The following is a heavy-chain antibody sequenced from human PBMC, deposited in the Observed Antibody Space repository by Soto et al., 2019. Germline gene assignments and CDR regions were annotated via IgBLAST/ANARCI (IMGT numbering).Heavy chain of an antibody. Sequence: QLVESGGGVVQPGRSLRLSCAASGFTFSSFAMHWVRQAPGKGLEWVALISHDGGSEYYADSVRGRFTISRDNYKNTLYLQMNSLRFEDTAVYSCARRQGGREPSGYVAIWGQGTLVTVSS. CDR3: ARRQGGREPSGYVAI. D-gene: IGHD5-12*01. J-gene: IGHJ4*02. CDR2: ISHDGGSE. V-gene: IGHV3-30-3*01. CDR1: GFTFSSFA.